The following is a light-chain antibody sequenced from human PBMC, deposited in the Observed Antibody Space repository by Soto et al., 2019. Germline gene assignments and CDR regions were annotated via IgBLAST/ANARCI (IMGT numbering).Light chain of an antibody. J-gene: IGKJ1*01. V-gene: IGKV3-20*01. Sequence: EIVLTQSPGTLSLSPGERATLSCRSSQSVSSSYLAWYQQKPGQAPRLLIYDVSSRATGIPDRFSGSGSGTELTLTNSRLEPGGFAVYYCQQYGSSPTFGQGTKVEIK. CDR2: DVS. CDR3: QQYGSSPT. CDR1: QSVSSSY.